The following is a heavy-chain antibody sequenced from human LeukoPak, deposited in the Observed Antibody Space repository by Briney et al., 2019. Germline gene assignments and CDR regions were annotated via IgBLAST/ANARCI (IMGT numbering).Heavy chain of an antibody. CDR2: ISDSGGST. V-gene: IGHV3-23*01. CDR3: AKDEVAAAYPTLFDY. CDR1: GYTFSSYA. D-gene: IGHD6-25*01. J-gene: IGHJ4*02. Sequence: GGSLRLSCAASGYTFSSYAMSSVRQAPGKGLEWVSAISDSGGSTYYADSVKGRFTISGNNSKNKLYLQMNSLRAEDTAVYYCAKDEVAAAYPTLFDYWGQGTLVTVSS.